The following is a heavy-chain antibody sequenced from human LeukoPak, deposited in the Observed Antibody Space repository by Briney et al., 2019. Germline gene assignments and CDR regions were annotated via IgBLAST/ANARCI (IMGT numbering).Heavy chain of an antibody. Sequence: PGGSLRLSCEGSGFTFSNYWMGSVRQAPGQGLQWVANIKTDGSEKYYVDSVKGRFTISRDNAKNSLYLQMNSLRAEDTAVYYCATYSSLNRREFQYWGQGTLLTVSS. CDR1: GFTFSNYW. J-gene: IGHJ1*01. CDR3: ATYSSLNRREFQY. D-gene: IGHD3-22*01. V-gene: IGHV3-7*01. CDR2: IKTDGSEK.